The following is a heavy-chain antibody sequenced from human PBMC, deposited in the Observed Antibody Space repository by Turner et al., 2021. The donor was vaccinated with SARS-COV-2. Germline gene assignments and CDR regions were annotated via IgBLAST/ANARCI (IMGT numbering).Heavy chain of an antibody. CDR3: ARDSGDFDY. D-gene: IGHD3-10*01. J-gene: IGHJ4*02. CDR1: VFTFSSYV. Sequence: QVQLVESGGGVVQPGRSLRLSCAASVFTFSSYVMHWVRQAPGKGLEWVAVISYDGSNKYYADSVKGRFTISRDNSKNTLYLQMNSLRAEDTAVYYCARDSGDFDYWGQGTLVTVSS. CDR2: ISYDGSNK. V-gene: IGHV3-30-3*01.